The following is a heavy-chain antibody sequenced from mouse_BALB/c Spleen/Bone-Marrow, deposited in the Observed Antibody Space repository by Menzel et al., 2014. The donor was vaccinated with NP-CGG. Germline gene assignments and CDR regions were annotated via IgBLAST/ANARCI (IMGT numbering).Heavy chain of an antibody. D-gene: IGHD1-1*01. V-gene: IGHV7-3*02. J-gene: IGHJ4*01. CDR3: ARDGYYYSSRLMDY. Sequence: EVQLVESGGGLVQPGGSLRLSCATSGFTFTDYYMTWVRQPPGKALEWLGFIRNKPNGYTTEYSASVKGRFTISRDNSQSILYLQMNTLRAEDSATYYCARDGYYYSSRLMDYWGQGTSVTVSS. CDR2: IRNKPNGYTT. CDR1: GFTFTDYY.